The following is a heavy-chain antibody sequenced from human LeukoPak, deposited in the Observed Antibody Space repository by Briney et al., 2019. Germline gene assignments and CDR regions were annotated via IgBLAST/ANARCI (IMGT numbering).Heavy chain of an antibody. D-gene: IGHD6-19*01. CDR2: INPNSGGT. V-gene: IGHV1-2*04. J-gene: IGHJ5*02. CDR3: ARDVVAVAGNWFDP. Sequence: ASVKVSCKASGYTFTGYYMHWVRQAPGQGLEWMGWINPNSGGTNYAQKFQGWVTMTRDTSISTAYMELSRLRSDDTAVYYCARDVVAVAGNWFDPWGQGTLVTVSS. CDR1: GYTFTGYY.